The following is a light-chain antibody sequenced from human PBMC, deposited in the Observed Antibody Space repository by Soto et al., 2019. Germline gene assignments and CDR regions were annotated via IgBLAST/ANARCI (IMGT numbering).Light chain of an antibody. CDR3: QHYGGMWT. Sequence: DIQMTQSPSTLSASIGDRVSITCRASESISEWLAWYQQKPGKAPKVLISDASTLQNGVPSRFSGSGSGTEFTLTISSLQPDDFATYWCQHYGGMWTFGQGTKVEMK. CDR2: DAS. J-gene: IGKJ1*01. V-gene: IGKV1-5*01. CDR1: ESISEW.